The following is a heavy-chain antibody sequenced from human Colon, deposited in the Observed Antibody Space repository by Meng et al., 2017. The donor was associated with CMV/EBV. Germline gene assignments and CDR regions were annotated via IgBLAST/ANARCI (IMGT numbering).Heavy chain of an antibody. Sequence: GGSLRLSCEASGFTFNTYSMNWVRQAPGKGLEWVSYISSSSDTILYTDSVKGRFTISRENAKNSLYLQMNSLRVEDTAVYYCVRTGGSSSNNWFDPWGQGILVTVSS. CDR1: GFTFNTYS. V-gene: IGHV3-48*04. CDR3: VRTGGSSSNNWFDP. J-gene: IGHJ5*02. CDR2: ISSSSDTI. D-gene: IGHD1-26*01.